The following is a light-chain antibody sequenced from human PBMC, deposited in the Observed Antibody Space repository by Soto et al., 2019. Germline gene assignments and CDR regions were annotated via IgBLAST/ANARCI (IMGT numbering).Light chain of an antibody. Sequence: DIQMTQSPSSLSASVGDRDTITCRASQSISSYLNWYQQKPGKAPKHLIYAASSLQSGVPSRFSGSGSGTDFTLTISSLQPEDFATYYCQQSYSTPRTFGQGTKVDIK. CDR2: AAS. J-gene: IGKJ1*01. CDR3: QQSYSTPRT. V-gene: IGKV1-39*01. CDR1: QSISSY.